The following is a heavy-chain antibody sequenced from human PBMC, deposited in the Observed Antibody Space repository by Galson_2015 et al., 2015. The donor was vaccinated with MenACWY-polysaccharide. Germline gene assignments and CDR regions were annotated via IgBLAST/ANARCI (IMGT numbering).Heavy chain of an antibody. D-gene: IGHD5-12*01. CDR2: IYYTALT. V-gene: IGHV4-31*03. CDR1: GASINSGGYF. CDR3: AREPPYSGYTRKSLDI. J-gene: IGHJ3*02. Sequence: TLSLTCTVSGASINSGGYFWSWIRQHPGKGLEWIGNIYYTALTDYNPCLRSRITISVDTSRNQFALNLTSVTAADTAVYYCAREPPYSGYTRKSLDIWGQGTMVTVSA.